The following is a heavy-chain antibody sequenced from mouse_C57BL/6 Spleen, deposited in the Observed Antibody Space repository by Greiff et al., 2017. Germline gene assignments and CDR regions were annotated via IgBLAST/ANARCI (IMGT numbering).Heavy chain of an antibody. J-gene: IGHJ2*01. D-gene: IGHD2-4*01. V-gene: IGHV1-82*01. CDR1: GYAFSSYW. CDR2: IYPGDGDT. Sequence: VQLQQSGPELVKPGASVKISCKASGYAFSSYWMKWVKQRPGKGLEWIGRIYPGDGDTNYNGKFKGKATVTADTSSRTAYMQLSSLTSEDSAVYFCARSHYDVGEVDYWGQGTTLTVSS. CDR3: ARSHYDVGEVDY.